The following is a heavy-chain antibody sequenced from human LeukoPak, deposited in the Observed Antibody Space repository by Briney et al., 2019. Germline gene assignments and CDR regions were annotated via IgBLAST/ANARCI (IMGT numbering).Heavy chain of an antibody. CDR3: AREIVTAVAGNFDS. CDR2: ISYSGSTR. V-gene: IGHV3-48*04. D-gene: IGHD6-19*01. J-gene: IGHJ4*02. CDR1: GFTFSSYS. Sequence: GGSLRLSCAASGFTFSSYSMNWVRQAPGKGLEWLSYISYSGSTRTYADSVKGRFTISRDSAKNSLYLEMNSLRAEDTAVYYCAREIVTAVAGNFDSWGQGTLVTVSS.